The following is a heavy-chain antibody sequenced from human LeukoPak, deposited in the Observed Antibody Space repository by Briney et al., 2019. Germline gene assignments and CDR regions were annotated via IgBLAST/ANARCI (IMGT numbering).Heavy chain of an antibody. D-gene: IGHD4-23*01. CDR2: ISGSGGST. J-gene: IGHJ4*02. CDR1: GFTFSSYA. CDR3: ARKAYGGNSPCDY. V-gene: IGHV3-23*01. Sequence: GGSLRLSCAASGFTFSSYAMSWVRQAPGKGLEWVSAISGSGGSTYYADSVKGRFTISRDNSKNTLYLQMNSLRAEDTAVYYRARKAYGGNSPCDYWGQGTLVTVSS.